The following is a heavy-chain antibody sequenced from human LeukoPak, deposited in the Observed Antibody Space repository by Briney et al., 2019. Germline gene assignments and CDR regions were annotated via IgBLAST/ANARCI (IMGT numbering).Heavy chain of an antibody. V-gene: IGHV1-8*01. D-gene: IGHD3-22*01. CDR1: GYTFTSYD. Sequence: GASVKVSCKASGYTFTSYDINWVRQATGQGLEWMGWMNPNSGNTGYAQKFQGRVTMTRNTSISTAYMELSSLRSEDTAVYYCTRADQNYYDSSGYYNYFDYWGQGTLVTVSS. CDR2: MNPNSGNT. CDR3: TRADQNYYDSSGYYNYFDY. J-gene: IGHJ4*02.